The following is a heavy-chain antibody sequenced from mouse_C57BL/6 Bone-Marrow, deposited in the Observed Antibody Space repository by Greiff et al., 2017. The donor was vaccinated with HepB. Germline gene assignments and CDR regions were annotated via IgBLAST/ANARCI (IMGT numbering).Heavy chain of an antibody. D-gene: IGHD1-1*01. V-gene: IGHV1-15*01. CDR2: IDPETGGT. CDR1: GYTFTDYE. J-gene: IGHJ1*03. CDR3: TRLLLRSWYFDV. Sequence: VKLVESGAELVRPGASVTLSCKASGYTFTDYEMHWVKQTPVHGLEWIGAIDPETGGTAYNQKFKGKAILTADKSSSTAYMELRSLTSEDSAVYYCTRLLLRSWYFDVWGTGTTVTVSS.